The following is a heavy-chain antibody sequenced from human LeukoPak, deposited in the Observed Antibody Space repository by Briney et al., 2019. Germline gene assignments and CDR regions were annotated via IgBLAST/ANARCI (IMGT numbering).Heavy chain of an antibody. J-gene: IGHJ5*01. CDR2: INRDGSGT. Sequence: GGSLRLSCAASGFTFSSYWMHWVRQAPGKGLVWVSRINRDGSGTIYADSVRGRFTISRDNAKNTLYLQVNSLRAEDTAVYYCARTEGTVAYDSWGRGTLVTVSS. CDR1: GFTFSSYW. V-gene: IGHV3-74*01. D-gene: IGHD4-23*01. CDR3: ARTEGTVAYDS.